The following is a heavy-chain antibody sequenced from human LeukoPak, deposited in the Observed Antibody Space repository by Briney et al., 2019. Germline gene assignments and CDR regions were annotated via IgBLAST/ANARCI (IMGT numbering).Heavy chain of an antibody. D-gene: IGHD4-23*01. CDR3: ARAYGGNSVDAFDI. V-gene: IGHV1-69*05. CDR1: GGTFSSYA. J-gene: IGHJ3*02. CDR2: IIPIFGTA. Sequence: SVTVSCKASGGTFSSYAISWVRQAPGQGLEWMGGIIPIFGTANYAQKFQGRVTITTDESTSTAYMELSSLRSEDTAVYYCARAYGGNSVDAFDIWGQGTMVTVSS.